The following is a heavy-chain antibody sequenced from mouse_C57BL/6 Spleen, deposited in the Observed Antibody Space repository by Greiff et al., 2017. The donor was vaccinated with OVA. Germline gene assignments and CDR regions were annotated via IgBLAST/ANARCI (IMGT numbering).Heavy chain of an antibody. V-gene: IGHV1-9*01. J-gene: IGHJ4*01. Sequence: VQLQQSGAELMKPGASVKLSCKATGYTFTGYWIEWVKQRPGHGLEWIGEILPGSGSTNYNEKFKGKATFTADTSSNTAYMQLSSLTTEASAISYCAITVVRGYYAMDYWGQGTSVTVSS. CDR1: GYTFTGYW. CDR2: ILPGSGST. D-gene: IGHD1-1*01. CDR3: AITVVRGYYAMDY.